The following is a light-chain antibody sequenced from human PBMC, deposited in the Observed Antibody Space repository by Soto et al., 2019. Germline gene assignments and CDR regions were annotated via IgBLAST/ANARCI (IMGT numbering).Light chain of an antibody. V-gene: IGKV3-11*01. CDR1: QSVNSY. J-gene: IGKJ5*01. CDR3: QQRTRSIT. Sequence: EIVLTQSPATLSFFPREKTTPSFRASQSVNSYVAWYQQKPGQAPRLLIYDASNRATGIPARFSGSGSGTDFTLTISGLEPEDFVVYYCQQRTRSITFGQGTRREIK. CDR2: DAS.